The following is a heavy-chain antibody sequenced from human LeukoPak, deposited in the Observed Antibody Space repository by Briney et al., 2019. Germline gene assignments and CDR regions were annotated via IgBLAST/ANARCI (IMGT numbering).Heavy chain of an antibody. CDR3: ARSLGYCSGGSCFHKWFDP. J-gene: IGHJ5*02. CDR1: GGSISSYY. V-gene: IGHV4-59*08. Sequence: SETLSLTCTVSGGSISSYYWSWIRQPPGKGLEWIGYIYYSGSTNYNPSLKSRVTISVDTSKNQFSLKLSSVAAADTAVYYCARSLGYCSGGSCFHKWFDPWGQGTLVTVSS. CDR2: IYYSGST. D-gene: IGHD2-15*01.